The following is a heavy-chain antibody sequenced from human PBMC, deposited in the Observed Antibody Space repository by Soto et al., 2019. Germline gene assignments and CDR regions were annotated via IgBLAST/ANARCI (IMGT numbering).Heavy chain of an antibody. D-gene: IGHD3-3*01. J-gene: IGHJ4*02. CDR3: ARGRYVLRFLEWRRGSFDY. Sequence: SETLSLTCAVYGGSLSGYYWSWIRQPPGKGLEWIGEINHSGSTNYNPSLKSRVTISVDTSKNQFSLKLSSVTAADTAVYYCARGRYVLRFLEWRRGSFDYWGQGTLVTVSS. CDR2: INHSGST. CDR1: GGSLSGYY. V-gene: IGHV4-34*01.